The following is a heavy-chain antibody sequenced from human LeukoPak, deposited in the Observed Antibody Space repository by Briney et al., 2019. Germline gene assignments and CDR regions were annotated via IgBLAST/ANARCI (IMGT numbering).Heavy chain of an antibody. CDR1: GGSISSGGYS. V-gene: IGHV4-30-2*01. J-gene: IGHJ4*02. Sequence: SQTMSLTCAVSGGSISSGGYSWSWIRQPPGEGLEWIGYIYHSGSTYYNPSLKSRVTISVDRSKNQFSLKLSSVTAADTAVYYCARGYCSGGSCYSYYFDYWGQGTLVTVSS. D-gene: IGHD2-15*01. CDR3: ARGYCSGGSCYSYYFDY. CDR2: IYHSGST.